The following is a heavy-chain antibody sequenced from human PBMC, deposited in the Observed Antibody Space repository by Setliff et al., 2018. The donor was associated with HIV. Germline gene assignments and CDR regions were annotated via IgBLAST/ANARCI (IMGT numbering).Heavy chain of an antibody. CDR2: MNPNSGNT. V-gene: IGHV1-8*02. D-gene: IGHD1-1*01. CDR3: ARGHSGNDY. CDR1: GYTFTNYD. Sequence: ASVKVSCKASGYTFTNYDINWVRQATGQGLEWTGRMNPNSGNTEYAQQFQGRVTMTRNTSISTAYMELSSLRSEDTAIYYCARGHSGNDYWGQGTLVTVSS. J-gene: IGHJ4*02.